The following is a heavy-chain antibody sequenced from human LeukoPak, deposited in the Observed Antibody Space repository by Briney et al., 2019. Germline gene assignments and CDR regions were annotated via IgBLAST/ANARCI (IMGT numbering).Heavy chain of an antibody. CDR1: VGSFSGYY. D-gene: IGHD3-10*01. J-gene: IGHJ6*03. Sequence: SETLSLTCAVYVGSFSGYYWTWIRQPPGKGLEWIGEINHGRSTNYNPSLKSRVTISLDTSKNQFSLKLSSVTAADTAVYYCARGVLRGVRGVTNYYYYYYMDVWGKGTTVTISS. V-gene: IGHV4-34*01. CDR2: INHGRST. CDR3: ARGVLRGVRGVTNYYYYYYMDV.